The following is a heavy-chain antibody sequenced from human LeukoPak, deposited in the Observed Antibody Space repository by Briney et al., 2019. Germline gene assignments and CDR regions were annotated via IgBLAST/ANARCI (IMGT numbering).Heavy chain of an antibody. CDR2: INHSGST. Sequence: SETLSLTCAAYGGSFSGYYWSWIRQPPGKGLEWIGEINHSGSTNYNPSLRSRVTISVDTSKNQFSLKLSSVTAADTAVYYCARGGMTTQPPVDYWGQGTLVTVSS. J-gene: IGHJ4*02. CDR1: GGSFSGYY. V-gene: IGHV4-34*01. D-gene: IGHD4-11*01. CDR3: ARGGMTTQPPVDY.